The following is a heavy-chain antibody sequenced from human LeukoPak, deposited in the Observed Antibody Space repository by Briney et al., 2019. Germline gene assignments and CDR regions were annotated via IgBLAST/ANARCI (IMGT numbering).Heavy chain of an antibody. V-gene: IGHV4-30-4*01. CDR1: GGSISSGDYY. CDR3: ARVGGVYGDYVPTTDPRYYFDY. Sequence: PSETLSLTCTVSGGSISSGDYYWSWIRQPPGKGLEWIGYIYYSGSTYYNPSLKSRVTISVDTSKNQFSLKLSSVTAADTAVYYCARVGGVYGDYVPTTDPRYYFDYWGQGTLVTVSS. J-gene: IGHJ4*02. D-gene: IGHD4-17*01. CDR2: IYYSGST.